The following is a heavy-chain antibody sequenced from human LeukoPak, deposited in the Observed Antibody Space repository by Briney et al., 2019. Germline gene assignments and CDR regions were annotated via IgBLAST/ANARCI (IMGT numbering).Heavy chain of an antibody. CDR3: ARDSYSGYYYMDV. Sequence: PSETLSLTCAVYGGSFSGYYWSWIRQPPGKGLEWIGEINHSGSTNYNPSLKSRVTMSVDTSKNQFSLKLSSVTAADTAVYYCARDSYSGYYYMDVWGKGTTVTVSS. V-gene: IGHV4-34*01. D-gene: IGHD3-22*01. CDR1: GGSFSGYY. CDR2: INHSGST. J-gene: IGHJ6*03.